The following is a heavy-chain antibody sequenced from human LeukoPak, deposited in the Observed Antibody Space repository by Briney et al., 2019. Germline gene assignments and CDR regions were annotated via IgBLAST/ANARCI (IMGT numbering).Heavy chain of an antibody. J-gene: IGHJ6*02. D-gene: IGHD6-13*01. CDR2: IYYSGST. V-gene: IGHV4-59*01. Sequence: PSETLSLTCTVSGGSISSYYWSWIRQPPGKGLEWIGYIYYSGSTNYNPSLKSRVTISVDTSKKQLSLKLSSVTAADTAVYYCAREVGIAAAGTLYYYGMDVWGQGTTVTVSS. CDR1: GGSISSYY. CDR3: AREVGIAAAGTLYYYGMDV.